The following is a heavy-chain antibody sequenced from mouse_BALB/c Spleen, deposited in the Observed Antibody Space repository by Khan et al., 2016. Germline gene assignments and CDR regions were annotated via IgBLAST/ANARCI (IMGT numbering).Heavy chain of an antibody. CDR3: WILL. V-gene: IGHV6-6*02. CDR1: GFTFSPPF. J-gene: IGHJ2*01. Sequence: EVKLEVSGGGLVQPGGSMKLSCVASGFTFSPPFINSFLHSPEKGLEWVAEIRLKSDDYVTHYAESVKGRFTISREEAKSSVYLQMNNLRAEDTGIYYCWILLWGQGTTLTVSS. CDR2: IRLKSDDYVT.